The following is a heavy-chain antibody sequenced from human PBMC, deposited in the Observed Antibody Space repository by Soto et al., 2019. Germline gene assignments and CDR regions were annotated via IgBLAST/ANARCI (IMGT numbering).Heavy chain of an antibody. V-gene: IGHV3-30*18. Sequence: GGSLRLSCAASGFTFSSYGMHWVRQAPGKGLEWVAVISYDGSNKYYADSVKGRFTISRDNSKNTLYLQMNSLRAEDTAVYYCAKELPHEYGSVNWFDPWGQGTLVTVSS. CDR3: AKELPHEYGSVNWFDP. D-gene: IGHD3-10*01. CDR2: ISYDGSNK. J-gene: IGHJ5*02. CDR1: GFTFSSYG.